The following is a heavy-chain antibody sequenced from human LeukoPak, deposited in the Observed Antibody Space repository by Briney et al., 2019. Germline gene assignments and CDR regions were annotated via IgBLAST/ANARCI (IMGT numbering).Heavy chain of an antibody. V-gene: IGHV5-51*01. Sequence: GESLKISCKGSGYSFTSYWIGWVRQMPGKGLEWMGIIYPGDSDTRYSPSFQGQVTISADKSISTAYLQWSSLKASDTAMYYCARHAEYGDYENLADYWGQGTLVTVSS. CDR1: GYSFTSYW. D-gene: IGHD4-17*01. CDR3: ARHAEYGDYENLADY. CDR2: IYPGDSDT. J-gene: IGHJ4*02.